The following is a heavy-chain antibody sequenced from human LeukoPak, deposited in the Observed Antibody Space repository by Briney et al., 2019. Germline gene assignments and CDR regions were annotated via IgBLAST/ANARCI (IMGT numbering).Heavy chain of an antibody. V-gene: IGHV3-13*01. CDR3: ARGRGYSGYVDY. D-gene: IGHD5-12*01. Sequence: GGSLRHSCAASGFTFSDYDMYWVRQPTGKGLEWVSTIGTTGDTYYPGSVKGRFTISRDNAENSLYLQVDNLRVGDTAVYYCARGRGYSGYVDYWGQGTLVTVTS. J-gene: IGHJ4*02. CDR1: GFTFSDYD. CDR2: IGTTGDT.